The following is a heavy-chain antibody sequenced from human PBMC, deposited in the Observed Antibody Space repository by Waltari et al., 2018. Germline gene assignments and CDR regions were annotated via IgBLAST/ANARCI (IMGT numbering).Heavy chain of an antibody. D-gene: IGHD2-21*02. CDR1: GFTFSTYS. V-gene: IGHV3-48*04. Sequence: EVQLVESGGGLVQPGGSLRLSCAASGFTFSTYSMNWVRQAPGRGLEWVSYISSSSSTIYYADSVNGRFTVSRDNAKNSLYLQMNSLRAEDTAVYYCARDNDYYFDYWGQGTLVTVSS. CDR3: ARDNDYYFDY. CDR2: ISSSSSTI. J-gene: IGHJ4*02.